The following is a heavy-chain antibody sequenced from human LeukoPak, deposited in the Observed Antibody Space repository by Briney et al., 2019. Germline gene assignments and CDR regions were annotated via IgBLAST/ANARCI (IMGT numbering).Heavy chain of an antibody. J-gene: IGHJ4*02. Sequence: GGSLRLSCAASRFTFSNYSMNWVRQAPGKGLEWVSSISRGSGHIYSADSVKGRFTISRDNARNSLYLQMNSLRAEDTAIYYCARVDAALDYWGQGTLVTVSS. CDR3: ARVDAALDY. V-gene: IGHV3-21*01. CDR1: RFTFSNYS. CDR2: ISRGSGHI. D-gene: IGHD6-6*01.